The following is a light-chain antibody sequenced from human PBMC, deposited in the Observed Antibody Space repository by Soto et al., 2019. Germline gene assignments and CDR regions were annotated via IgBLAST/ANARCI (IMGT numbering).Light chain of an antibody. CDR3: CSYTDTSGRV. CDR2: EVY. J-gene: IGLJ3*02. Sequence: QSALTQPASVSGSPGQSITISCIGTSSDVGGYDSVSWYQQHPGRAPKVIIYEVYYRPSGVSDRFSGSKSGNTASLTISAVQPEDEADYFCCSYTDTSGRVFGGGTKLTVL. CDR1: SSDVGGYDS. V-gene: IGLV2-14*01.